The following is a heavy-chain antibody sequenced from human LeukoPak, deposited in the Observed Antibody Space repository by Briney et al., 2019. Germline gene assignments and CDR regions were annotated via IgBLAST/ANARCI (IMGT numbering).Heavy chain of an antibody. D-gene: IGHD4-17*01. CDR2: IYSGGST. CDR1: GFIVSDNY. V-gene: IGHV3-53*01. J-gene: IGHJ2*01. Sequence: TGGSLRLSCAASGFIVSDNYMSWVRQAPGKGLEWVSVIYSGGSTYYADSVKGRFTISRDNSKNTLYLQMNSLRAEDTAVYYCARHYGDYVSGPYYWYFDLWGRGTLVTVSS. CDR3: ARHYGDYVSGPYYWYFDL.